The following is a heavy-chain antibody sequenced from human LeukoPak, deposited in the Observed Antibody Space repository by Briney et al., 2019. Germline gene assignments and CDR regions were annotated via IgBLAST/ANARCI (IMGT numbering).Heavy chain of an antibody. D-gene: IGHD3-16*02. CDR1: GGTFSSYA. J-gene: IGHJ4*02. CDR3: ARGTMNRFEGVIEHFDY. CDR2: IIPIFGTA. V-gene: IGHV1-69*05. Sequence: GSSVKVSCKASGGTFSSYAISWVRQAPGQGLEWMGRIIPIFGTANYAQKFQGRVTITTDESTSTAYMELSSLRSEDTAVYYCARGTMNRFEGVIEHFDYWGQGTLVTVSS.